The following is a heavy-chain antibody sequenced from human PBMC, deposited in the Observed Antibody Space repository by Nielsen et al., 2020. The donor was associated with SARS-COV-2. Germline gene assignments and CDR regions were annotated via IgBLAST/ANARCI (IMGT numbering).Heavy chain of an antibody. CDR3: ARVRDDILTGYYETGDLYFDY. J-gene: IGHJ4*02. D-gene: IGHD3-9*01. Sequence: PGKGLEWIGYIYYSGSTYYNPSLKSRVTISVDTSKNQFSLKLSSVTAADTAVYYCARVRDDILTGYYETGDLYFDYWGQGTPVTVSS. V-gene: IGHV4-31*02. CDR2: IYYSGST.